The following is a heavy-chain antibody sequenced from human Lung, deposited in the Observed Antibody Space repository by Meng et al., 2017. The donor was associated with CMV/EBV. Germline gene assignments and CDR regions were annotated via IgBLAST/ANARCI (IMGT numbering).Heavy chain of an antibody. CDR3: ARSLMTTVTTLGY. CDR1: VGTYSTYG. J-gene: IGHJ4*02. D-gene: IGHD4-17*01. Sequence: SVMVSCKASVGTYSTYGISWVRQAPGQGLEWMGGIITLFGTPNYAQRFQGRVTITTDESTSTTYMELRSLRSEDTAVYYCARSLMTTVTTLGYWGQGTLVTVSS. CDR2: IITLFGTP. V-gene: IGHV1-69*05.